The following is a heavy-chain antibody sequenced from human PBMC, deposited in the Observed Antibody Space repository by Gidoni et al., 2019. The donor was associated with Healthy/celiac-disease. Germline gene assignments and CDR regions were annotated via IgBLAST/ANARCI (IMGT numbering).Heavy chain of an antibody. CDR1: GCSISSSRYY. D-gene: IGHD2-15*01. J-gene: IGHJ5*02. CDR3: ARQSRYCSGGSCPGGWFDP. Sequence: QLQLQESGPGLVKPSETLSLTCTVSGCSISSSRYYWGWLRQPPGKGLEWIGSIYYSVDTDYNPSLKSRVTISVDTSKNQFSLKLSSVTAAETAVYYCARQSRYCSGGSCPGGWFDPWGQGTLVTVSS. CDR2: IYYSVDT. V-gene: IGHV4-39*01.